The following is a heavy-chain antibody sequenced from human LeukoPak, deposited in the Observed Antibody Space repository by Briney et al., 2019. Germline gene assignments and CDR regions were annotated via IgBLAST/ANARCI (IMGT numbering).Heavy chain of an antibody. Sequence: PSETLSLTCTVSGGSISSGGYYWSWIRQHPRKGLEWIGYIYYSGSTYYNPSLKSRVTISVDTSKNQFSLKLSSVTAADTAVYYCARGQGGWFDPWGQGTLVTVSS. CDR2: IYYSGST. V-gene: IGHV4-31*03. CDR3: ARGQGGWFDP. J-gene: IGHJ5*02. CDR1: GGSISSGGYY. D-gene: IGHD3-16*01.